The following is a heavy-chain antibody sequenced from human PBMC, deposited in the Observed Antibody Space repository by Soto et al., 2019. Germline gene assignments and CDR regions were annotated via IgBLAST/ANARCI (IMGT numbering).Heavy chain of an antibody. CDR3: AKDQGLVVAATLYYYYGMDV. V-gene: IGHV3-30*18. D-gene: IGHD2-15*01. CDR1: GFTFSSYG. J-gene: IGHJ6*02. CDR2: ISYDGSNK. Sequence: SLRLSCAASGFTFSSYGMHWVRQAPGKGLERVAVISYDGSNKYYADSVKGRFTISRDNSKNTLYLQMNSLRAEDTAVYYCAKDQGLVVAATLYYYYGMDVWGQGTTVTVSS.